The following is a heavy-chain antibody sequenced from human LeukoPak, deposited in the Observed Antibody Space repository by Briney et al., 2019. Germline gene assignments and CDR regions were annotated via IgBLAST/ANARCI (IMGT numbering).Heavy chain of an antibody. D-gene: IGHD1-14*01. Sequence: ASVKVSCKASGGTFSSYAISWVRQAPGQGLEWMGWINPKNGDTHYAQKFQGRVTMTRDTSINTAYMEMARLTSDDTAVYYRSRDTTPLDYWGQGTLVTVSS. CDR1: GGTFSSYA. CDR2: INPKNGDT. CDR3: SRDTTPLDY. J-gene: IGHJ4*02. V-gene: IGHV1-2*02.